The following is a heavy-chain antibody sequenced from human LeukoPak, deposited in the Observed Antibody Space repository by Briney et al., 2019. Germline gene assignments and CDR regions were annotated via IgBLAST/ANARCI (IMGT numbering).Heavy chain of an antibody. V-gene: IGHV3-48*01. CDR2: ITSGSSTI. J-gene: IGHJ4*02. Sequence: GGSLRLSCAASGFTFSLYSMNWVRQAPGKGLEWVSYITSGSSTIYYADSVKGRFTISRDNAKNSLFLQMNSLRAEDTAVYYCATEGDSSGYYDYWGQGTLVTVSS. CDR3: ATEGDSSGYYDY. D-gene: IGHD3-22*01. CDR1: GFTFSLYS.